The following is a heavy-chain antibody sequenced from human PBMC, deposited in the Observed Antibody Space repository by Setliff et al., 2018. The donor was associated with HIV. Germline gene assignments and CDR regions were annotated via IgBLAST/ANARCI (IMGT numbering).Heavy chain of an antibody. D-gene: IGHD3-10*02. CDR3: VKVSRGTVVRGVILVGYFDY. CDR1: GFTFSSYW. V-gene: IGHV3-74*01. Sequence: QPGGPLRLSCAASGFTFSSYWMHWVRQAPGKGLVWVSHINSDGSSTSYADSVKGRFTISRDNAKNTLYLQMSSLRVEDTAVYYCVKVSRGTVVRGVILVGYFDYWGQGTLVTVSS. CDR2: INSDGSST. J-gene: IGHJ4*02.